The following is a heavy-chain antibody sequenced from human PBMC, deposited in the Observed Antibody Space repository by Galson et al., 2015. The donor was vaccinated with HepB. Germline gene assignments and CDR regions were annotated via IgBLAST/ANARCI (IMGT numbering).Heavy chain of an antibody. CDR3: ARDRPRILPAAIWPVGYYGMDV. V-gene: IGHV3-33*01. J-gene: IGHJ6*02. CDR1: GFTFSNYG. D-gene: IGHD2-2*02. CDR2: IWYDGSNK. Sequence: SLRLSCAATGFTFSNYGMHWVRQAPGKGLEWVAVIWYDGSNKYYVDSVRGRFTISRDNSKNTLYLQMNSLRAEDTAVYYCARDRPRILPAAIWPVGYYGMDVWGQGTTVTVSS.